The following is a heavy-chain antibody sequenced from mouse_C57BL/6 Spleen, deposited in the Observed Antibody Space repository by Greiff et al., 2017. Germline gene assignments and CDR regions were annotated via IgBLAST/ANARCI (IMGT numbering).Heavy chain of an antibody. CDR3: ARDRGWFDY. CDR1: GYSITSGYY. J-gene: IGHJ2*01. Sequence: EVQLVESGPGLVKPSQSLSLTCSVTGYSITSGYYWNWIRQFPGNKLEWMGYISYDGSNNYNPSLKNRIPITRDTSKNQFFLKLNSVTTEDTATYYCARDRGWFDYWGQGTTLTVSS. CDR2: ISYDGSN. V-gene: IGHV3-6*01. D-gene: IGHD1-1*02.